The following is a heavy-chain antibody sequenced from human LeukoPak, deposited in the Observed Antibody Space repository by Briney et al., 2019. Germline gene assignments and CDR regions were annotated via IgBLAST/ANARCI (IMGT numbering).Heavy chain of an antibody. CDR1: GFTFSSYG. D-gene: IGHD6-19*01. J-gene: IGHJ4*02. Sequence: GGSLRLSCAASGFTFSSYGMHWVRQAPGKGLEWVAVISYDGSNKYYADSVKGRFTISRDNSKNTLNLQMNSLRAEDTAVYYCAKESVAVGDYWGQGTLVTVSS. V-gene: IGHV3-30*18. CDR2: ISYDGSNK. CDR3: AKESVAVGDY.